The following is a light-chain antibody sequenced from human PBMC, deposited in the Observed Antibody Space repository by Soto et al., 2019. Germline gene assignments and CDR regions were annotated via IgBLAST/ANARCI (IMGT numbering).Light chain of an antibody. CDR2: EVS. CDR3: SSYTSSSIFVV. V-gene: IGLV2-18*02. J-gene: IGLJ2*01. CDR1: SSDVGSYNR. Sequence: QAVVTQPPSVSGSPGQSVTISCTGTSSDVGSYNRVSWYQQPPGTAPKLMIYEVSNRPSGVPDRFSGSKSGNTASLTISGLQAEDEADYYCSSYTSSSIFVVFGGGTKLTVL.